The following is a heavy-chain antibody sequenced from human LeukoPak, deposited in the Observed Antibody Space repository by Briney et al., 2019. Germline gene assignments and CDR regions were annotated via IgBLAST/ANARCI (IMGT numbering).Heavy chain of an antibody. D-gene: IGHD3-9*01. CDR3: ARGLRYFDWYFSD. Sequence: SETLSLTCTVSGGSVSSGSYYWSWIRQPPGKGLEWIGSIYYSGSTYYNPSLKSRVTISVDTSRNQFSLKLSSVTAADTAVYYCARGLRYFDWYFSDWGQGTLVTVSS. CDR1: GGSVSSGSYY. CDR2: IYYSGST. V-gene: IGHV4-39*01. J-gene: IGHJ4*02.